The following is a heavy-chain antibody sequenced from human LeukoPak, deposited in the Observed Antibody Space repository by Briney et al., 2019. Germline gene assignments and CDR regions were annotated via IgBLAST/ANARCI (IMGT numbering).Heavy chain of an antibody. J-gene: IGHJ5*02. CDR2: TYYRSKWYY. Sequence: SQTLSLICAISGDSASSNSAAWIWIRQSPSRGLVWLGRTYYRSKWYYEYAVSVKSRLTINPDTSKNQFSLQLNSVTPEDTAVYYCARGVFSHWFDPWGQGTLVTVPS. V-gene: IGHV6-1*01. CDR3: ARGVFSHWFDP. CDR1: GDSASSNSAA.